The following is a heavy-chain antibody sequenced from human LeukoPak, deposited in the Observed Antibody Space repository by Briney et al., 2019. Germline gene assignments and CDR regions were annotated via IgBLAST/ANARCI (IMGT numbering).Heavy chain of an antibody. V-gene: IGHV1-69*01. Sequence: SVKVSCKASGGTFSSYAISWVRQAPGQGLEWMGGIIPIFGTANYAQKFQGRVTIAADESTSTPYMELSSLRSEDTAVYYCARGSSGSYYFDYWGQGTLVTVSS. CDR2: IIPIFGTA. J-gene: IGHJ4*02. CDR3: ARGSSGSYYFDY. CDR1: GGTFSSYA. D-gene: IGHD1-26*01.